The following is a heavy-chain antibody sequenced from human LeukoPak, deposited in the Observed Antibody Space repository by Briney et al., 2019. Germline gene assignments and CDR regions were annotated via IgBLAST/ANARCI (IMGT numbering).Heavy chain of an antibody. D-gene: IGHD6-13*01. J-gene: IGHJ4*02. CDR3: ARDRAAGTLDF. V-gene: IGHV4-59*01. CDR1: SGSIIGYY. Sequence: SETLSLTCTVSSGSIIGYYWAWIRQPPGKGLEWIGYIQYSGTTEYNPSLASRATISVDTAKDQFSLNLRSVTAADTAVYYCARDRAAGTLDFWGQGTLVTVSS. CDR2: IQYSGTT.